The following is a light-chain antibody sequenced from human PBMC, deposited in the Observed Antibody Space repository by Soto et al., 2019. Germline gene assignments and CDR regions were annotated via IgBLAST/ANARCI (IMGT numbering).Light chain of an antibody. J-gene: IGLJ1*01. Sequence: QSVLTQPPSVSGAPGQRVTISCTGSSSNIGAGYDVHWYQQLPGTAPNLLIYGNSNRPSGVPDRFSGSKSGTSASLAITGLQAEDEADYYCQSYDSSLSGGGVFGTGTKLTVL. CDR3: QSYDSSLSGGGV. V-gene: IGLV1-40*01. CDR2: GNS. CDR1: SSNIGAGYD.